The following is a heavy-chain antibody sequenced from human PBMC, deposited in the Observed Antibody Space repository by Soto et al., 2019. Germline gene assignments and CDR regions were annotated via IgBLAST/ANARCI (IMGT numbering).Heavy chain of an antibody. D-gene: IGHD3-10*01. CDR3: ARGITMVRGPSGDYYYYGMDV. CDR1: GGSISSGGYY. J-gene: IGHJ6*02. V-gene: IGHV4-30-4*08. CDR2: IYYSGST. Sequence: SETLSLTCTVSGGSISSGGYYWSWIRQHPGKGLEWIGYIYYSGSTYYNPSLKSRVTISVDTSKNQFSLKLSSVTAADTAVYYCARGITMVRGPSGDYYYYGMDVWGQGTTVTVSS.